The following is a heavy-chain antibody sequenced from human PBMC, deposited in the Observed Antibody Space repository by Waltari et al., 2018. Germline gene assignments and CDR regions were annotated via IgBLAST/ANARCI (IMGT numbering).Heavy chain of an antibody. CDR2: IYTSGST. Sequence: QVQLQESGPGLVKPSETLSLTCTVSGGSISSYYWSWIRQHAGKGLEWIGRIYTSGSTNYNPALKSLVTMSVDTSKNQFSLKLSSVTAADTAVYYCARDVRTPAHYYYMDVWGKGTTVTVS. D-gene: IGHD2-2*01. J-gene: IGHJ6*03. CDR3: ARDVRTPAHYYYMDV. CDR1: GGSISSYY. V-gene: IGHV4-4*07.